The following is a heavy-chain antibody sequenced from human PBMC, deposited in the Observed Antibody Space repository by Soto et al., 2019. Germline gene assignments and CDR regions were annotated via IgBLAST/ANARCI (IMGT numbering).Heavy chain of an antibody. D-gene: IGHD5-12*01. Sequence: GGSLRLSCAASGFSFSSYGMHWVRQAPGKGLEWVAVISYDGSNKYYADSVKGRFTISRDNSKNTQYLQMNSLRAEDTAVYYCAKDLHSDYVSDWGQGTLVTVSS. J-gene: IGHJ4*02. CDR3: AKDLHSDYVSD. CDR1: GFSFSSYG. CDR2: ISYDGSNK. V-gene: IGHV3-30*18.